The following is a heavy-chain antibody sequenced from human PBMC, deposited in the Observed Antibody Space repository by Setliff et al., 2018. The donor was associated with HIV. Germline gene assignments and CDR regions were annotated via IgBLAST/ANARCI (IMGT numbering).Heavy chain of an antibody. CDR1: GDSISTGTYY. J-gene: IGHJ6*02. Sequence: ASETLSLTCSVSGDSISTGTYYWGWIRQPPGKGLEWIGSVSYSGSTLYNPSLKSRVTISVDTSKNHFSLNLGSVTAADTAVYYCARDWTWDYGGYYYYGMDVWGQGTTVTVSS. D-gene: IGHD4-17*01. V-gene: IGHV4-39*07. CDR2: VSYSGST. CDR3: ARDWTWDYGGYYYYGMDV.